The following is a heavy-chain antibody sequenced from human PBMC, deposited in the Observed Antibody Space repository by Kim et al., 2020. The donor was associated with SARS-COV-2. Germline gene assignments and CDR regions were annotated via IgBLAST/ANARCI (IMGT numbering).Heavy chain of an antibody. CDR3: ARPRRNWGSEAFDI. V-gene: IGHV4-39*01. J-gene: IGHJ3*02. CDR1: GGSISSSSYY. Sequence: SETLSLTCTVSGGSISSSSYYWGWIRQPPGKGLEWIGSIYYSGSTYYNPSLKSRVTISVDTSKNQFSLKLSSVTAADTAVYYCARPRRNWGSEAFDIWGQGTMVTVSS. D-gene: IGHD7-27*01. CDR2: IYYSGST.